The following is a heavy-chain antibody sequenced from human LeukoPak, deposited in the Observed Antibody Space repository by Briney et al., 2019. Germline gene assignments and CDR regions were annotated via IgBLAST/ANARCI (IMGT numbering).Heavy chain of an antibody. CDR2: IGSDGSSA. D-gene: IGHD1-7*01. CDR3: ARSATSITGTIEHYFDY. CDR1: GFTFSDYY. Sequence: GGSLRLSCATSGFTFSDYYMSWIRQAPGKGLVWVSRIGSDGSSASSADSVKGRFTISRDTSKNTLYLQMNSLRAEDTAVYYCARSATSITGTIEHYFDYWGQGTLVTVSS. V-gene: IGHV3-74*01. J-gene: IGHJ4*02.